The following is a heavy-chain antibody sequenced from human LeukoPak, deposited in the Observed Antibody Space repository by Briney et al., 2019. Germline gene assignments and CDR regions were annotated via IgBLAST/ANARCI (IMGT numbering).Heavy chain of an antibody. CDR2: IHTSGSA. V-gene: IGHV4-4*07. D-gene: IGHD1-26*01. CDR3: ARDRQSGSYPLYWYFDL. Sequence: SETLSLTCTVSGGSISSYYWSWIRQPAGKGLEWIGRIHTSGSANYNPSLKSRVTMSVDTSKNQFSLKLSSVTAADTAVYYCARDRQSGSYPLYWYFDLWGRGRLVSVSS. J-gene: IGHJ2*01. CDR1: GGSISSYY.